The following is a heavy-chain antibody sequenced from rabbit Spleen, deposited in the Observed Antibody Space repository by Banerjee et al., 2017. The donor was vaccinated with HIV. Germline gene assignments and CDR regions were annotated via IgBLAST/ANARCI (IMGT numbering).Heavy chain of an antibody. J-gene: IGHJ3*01. CDR1: GFDFSSKYY. V-gene: IGHV1S40*01. D-gene: IGHD1-1*01. CDR2: INAATGKP. Sequence: QSLEESGGDLVKPGASLTLTCTASGFDFSSKYYMCWVRQAPGKGLEWIACINAATGKPVYATWASGRFTISRTSSTTVTLRMTSLTAADTATYFCARDLPDIIGWNFGFWGQGTLVTVS. CDR3: ARDLPDIIGWNFGF.